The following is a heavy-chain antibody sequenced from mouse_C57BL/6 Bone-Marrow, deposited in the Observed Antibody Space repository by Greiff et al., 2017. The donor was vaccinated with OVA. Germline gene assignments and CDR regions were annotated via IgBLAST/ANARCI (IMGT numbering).Heavy chain of an antibody. CDR3: ARHDYDAGFAY. CDR2: ISYDGSN. Sequence: DVKLQESGPGLVKPSQSLSLTCSVTGYSITSGYYWNWIRQFPGNKLEWMGYISYDGSNNYNPSLKNRISITRDTSKNQFFLKLNSVTTEDTATYYCARHDYDAGFAYWGQGTLVTVSA. D-gene: IGHD2-4*01. V-gene: IGHV3-6*01. J-gene: IGHJ3*01. CDR1: GYSITSGYY.